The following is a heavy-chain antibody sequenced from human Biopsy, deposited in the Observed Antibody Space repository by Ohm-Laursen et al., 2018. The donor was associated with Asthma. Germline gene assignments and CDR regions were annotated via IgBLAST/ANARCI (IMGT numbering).Heavy chain of an antibody. Sequence: SLRLSCAASGFTFSSYALSWVRQAPGKGLEWVSGISGDAQRTYYEDSVKGRFTISRDFSKNTLHLQMHSLRVEDTAVYYCARGDSSGWSHYYFDYWGQGTLVTVSS. CDR3: ARGDSSGWSHYYFDY. J-gene: IGHJ4*02. V-gene: IGHV3-23*01. D-gene: IGHD6-19*01. CDR2: ISGDAQRT. CDR1: GFTFSSYA.